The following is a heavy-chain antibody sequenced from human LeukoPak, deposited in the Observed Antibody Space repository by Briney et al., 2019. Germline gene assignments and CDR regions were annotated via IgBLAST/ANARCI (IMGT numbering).Heavy chain of an antibody. J-gene: IGHJ4*02. CDR1: GYSFSTYW. CDR2: IYPGDSDT. CDR3: ARLLEGVAGTWGY. Sequence: GKSLKISFKGSGYSFSTYWIAWVRQVPGKGLEWMGIIYPGDSDTRYSPSFQGQVTISADKSISTAYLQWSSLKASDTAMYYCARLLEGVAGTWGYWGQGTLVTVSS. V-gene: IGHV5-51*01. D-gene: IGHD6-19*01.